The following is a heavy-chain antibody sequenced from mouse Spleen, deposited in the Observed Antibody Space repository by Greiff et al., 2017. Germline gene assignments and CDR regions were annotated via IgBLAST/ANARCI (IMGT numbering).Heavy chain of an antibody. J-gene: IGHJ3*01. V-gene: IGHV5-9-1*01. CDR2: ISSGGSYT. Sequence: EVKVVESGGGLVKPGGSLKLSCAASGFTFSSYAMSWVRQTPEKRLEWVATISSGGSYTYYPDSVKGRFTISRDNAKNTLYLQMSSLRSEDTAMYYCAREYGSSLAWFAYWGQGTLVTVSA. D-gene: IGHD1-1*01. CDR1: GFTFSSYA. CDR3: AREYGSSLAWFAY.